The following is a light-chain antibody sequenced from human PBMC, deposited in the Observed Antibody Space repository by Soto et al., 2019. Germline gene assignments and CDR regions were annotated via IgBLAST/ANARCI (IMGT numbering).Light chain of an antibody. CDR3: QQANTFPFT. CDR1: QHISSW. Sequence: DIQMTQSPSSVSASVGDRVTFTCRASQHISSWLAWYQQKPGKAPKLLIAAASILQSGVPSRFSGSGYGTHFTLIISSLQPEDFATYFCQQANTFPFTFGPGTRLEIK. V-gene: IGKV1-12*02. J-gene: IGKJ3*01. CDR2: AAS.